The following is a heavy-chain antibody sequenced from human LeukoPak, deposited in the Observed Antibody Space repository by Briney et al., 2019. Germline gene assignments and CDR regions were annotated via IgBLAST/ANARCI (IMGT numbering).Heavy chain of an antibody. Sequence: GGSLRLSCVASGFTFSSYNMNWVRQAPGKGLEWVSYISSSSSTIYYADSVKGRFTISRDNSKNTLYLQMNSLRAEDTAVYYCAKDLIKSEVVPAATDYWGQGTLVTVSS. J-gene: IGHJ4*02. CDR3: AKDLIKSEVVPAATDY. CDR2: ISSSSSTI. CDR1: GFTFSSYN. D-gene: IGHD2-2*01. V-gene: IGHV3-48*01.